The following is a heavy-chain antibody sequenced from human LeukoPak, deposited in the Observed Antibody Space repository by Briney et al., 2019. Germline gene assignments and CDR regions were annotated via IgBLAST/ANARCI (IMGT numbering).Heavy chain of an antibody. D-gene: IGHD3-9*01. CDR2: IKQDGSEK. CDR3: ARPLTGYYHV. J-gene: IGHJ4*02. CDR1: GFTLSNYW. Sequence: GGSPRLSCAASGFTLSNYWMSWVRQAPGKGLEWVANIKQDGSEKYYLDSVKGRFTISRDNAKNSLYLQMNNLRAEDTAVYYCARPLTGYYHVWGQGTLVTVSS. V-gene: IGHV3-7*01.